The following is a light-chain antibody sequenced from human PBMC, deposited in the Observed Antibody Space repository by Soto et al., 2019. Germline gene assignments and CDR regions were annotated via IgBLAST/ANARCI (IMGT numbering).Light chain of an antibody. CDR2: STN. V-gene: IGLV8-61*01. J-gene: IGLJ2*01. CDR1: SGSVSTSYY. Sequence: QAVVTQEPSFSVSPGGTVTLTCGLSSGSVSTSYYPSWYQQTPGQAPRTLIYSTNTRSSGVPDRVSGSILGNKAALTITGAPADDESDYYCVLYMGSGIGVFGGGTKLTVL. CDR3: VLYMGSGIGV.